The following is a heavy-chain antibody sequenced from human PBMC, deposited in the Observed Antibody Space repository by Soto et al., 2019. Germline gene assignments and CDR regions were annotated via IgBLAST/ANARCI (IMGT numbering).Heavy chain of an antibody. V-gene: IGHV4-59*01. J-gene: IGHJ4*02. CDR2: IYYSGST. CDR1: GGSISSYY. Sequence: PSETLSLTCTVSGGSISSYYWSWIRQPPGKGLEWIGYIYYSGSTNYNPSLKSRVTISVDTSKNQFSLKLSSVTAADTAVYYCARVMDILAGGFDYWGQGTLVTVSS. D-gene: IGHD2-2*03. CDR3: ARVMDILAGGFDY.